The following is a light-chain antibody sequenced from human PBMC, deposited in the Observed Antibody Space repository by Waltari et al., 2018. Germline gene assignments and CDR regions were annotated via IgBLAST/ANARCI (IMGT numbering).Light chain of an antibody. Sequence: DIVMTQSPDFLAVSLGERATINCRSSQSVFFTSIDKHYLAWFQQKPGQSPKLLIYWASTRQSGVPDRFSGSGSGTEFSLTIDNLQAEDMAVYYCQQYYTTPRTFGQGTKLEIK. CDR3: QQYYTTPRT. CDR1: QSVFFTSIDKHY. J-gene: IGKJ2*01. V-gene: IGKV4-1*01. CDR2: WAS.